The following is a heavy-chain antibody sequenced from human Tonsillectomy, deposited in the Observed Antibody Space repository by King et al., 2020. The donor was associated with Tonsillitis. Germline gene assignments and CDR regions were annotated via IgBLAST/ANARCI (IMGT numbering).Heavy chain of an antibody. D-gene: IGHD3-22*01. V-gene: IGHV4-4*07. CDR3: ARDGDDYYDSSGYYDY. J-gene: IGHJ4*02. Sequence: QVQLQESGPGLVKPSETLSLTCTVSGGSISSYYWSWIRQPAGKGLEWIGRIYTSGSTNYNPSLKSRVTMPVDTSKNQFSLKLSSVTAADTAVYYCARDGDDYYDSSGYYDYWGQGTLVTVSS. CDR1: GGSISSYY. CDR2: IYTSGST.